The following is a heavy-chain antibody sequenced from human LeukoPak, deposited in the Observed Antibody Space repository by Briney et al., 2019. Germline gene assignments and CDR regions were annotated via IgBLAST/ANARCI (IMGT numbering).Heavy chain of an antibody. V-gene: IGHV3-7*01. CDR2: IKQDGSEK. CDR1: GFTFSSYW. CDR3: ARGNSGAFDI. Sequence: PGGSLRLSCAASGFTFSSYWMSWVRQAPGKGLEWVANIKQDGSEKSYVDPVKGRFTISRDNTKNSLYLQMNSLRAEDTAVYYCARGNSGAFDIWGRGTMVTVSS. D-gene: IGHD3-10*01. J-gene: IGHJ3*02.